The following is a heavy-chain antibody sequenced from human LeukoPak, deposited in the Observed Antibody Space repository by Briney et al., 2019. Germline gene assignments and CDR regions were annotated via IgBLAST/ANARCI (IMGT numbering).Heavy chain of an antibody. D-gene: IGHD2-15*01. CDR1: GFTFDDYA. CDR2: ISWNSGSI. V-gene: IGHV3-9*01. J-gene: IGHJ4*02. CDR3: AKDAGEVVAATELDY. Sequence: PGGSLRLSCAASGFTFDDYAMHWVRQAPGKGLEWVSGISWNSGSIGYADSVKGRFTISRDNAKNSLYLQMNSLRAEDTALYYCAKDAGEVVAATELDYWGQGTLVTVSS.